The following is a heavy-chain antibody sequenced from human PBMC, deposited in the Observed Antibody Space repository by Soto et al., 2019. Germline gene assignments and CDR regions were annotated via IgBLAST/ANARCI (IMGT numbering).Heavy chain of an antibody. J-gene: IGHJ4*02. CDR3: ARGVTMVRGVIHTPYFDY. CDR1: GGSISSGGYY. V-gene: IGHV4-31*03. D-gene: IGHD3-10*01. CDR2: IYYSGST. Sequence: PLSLTCTVSGGSISSGGYYWSWIRQHPGKGLEWIGYIYYSGSTYYNPSLKSRVTISVDTSKNQFSLKLSSVTAADTAVYYCARGVTMVRGVIHTPYFDYWGQGTLVTVSS.